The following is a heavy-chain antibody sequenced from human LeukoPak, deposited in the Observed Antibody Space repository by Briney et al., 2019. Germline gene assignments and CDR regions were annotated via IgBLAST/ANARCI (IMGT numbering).Heavy chain of an antibody. V-gene: IGHV1-69*05. Sequence: SVKVSCKASGGTFSSYAISWVRQAPGQGLEWMGRIIPIFGTANYAQKFQGRVTITTDESTSTAYMELSSLRSEDTAVYYCARDPHLTVGTVTTTGDEYTRGQGTLVTVSS. CDR1: GGTFSSYA. CDR2: IIPIFGTA. J-gene: IGHJ4*02. CDR3: ARDPHLTVGTVTTTGDEYT. D-gene: IGHD1-1*01.